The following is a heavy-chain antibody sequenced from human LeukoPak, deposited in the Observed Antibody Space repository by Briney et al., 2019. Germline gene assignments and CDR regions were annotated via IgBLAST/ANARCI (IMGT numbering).Heavy chain of an antibody. V-gene: IGHV4-38-2*01. Sequence: SETLSLTCAVTGYSISRAYYWGWIRQPPGEGLEWIGTIYHSGSTYYNPSLKSRVTISVDTSKNQFSLKLSSVTAADTAVYYCATLVMTIVTFIEYWGQGTLVTVSS. J-gene: IGHJ4*02. CDR1: GYSISRAYY. D-gene: IGHD4-11*01. CDR2: IYHSGST. CDR3: ATLVMTIVTFIEY.